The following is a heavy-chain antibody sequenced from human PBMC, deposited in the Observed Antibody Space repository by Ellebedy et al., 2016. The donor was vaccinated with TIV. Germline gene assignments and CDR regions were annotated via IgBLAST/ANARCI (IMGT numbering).Heavy chain of an antibody. V-gene: IGHV4-59*12. Sequence: GSLRLXXTVSGGSINTNNYNWIRQPPGKGLEWIGYISSSGDTRFNSSLKSRVTLSVDTSKNQVSLRLTSVTAADTAVYYCARERGGDAFDLWGQGTMVVVSS. CDR3: ARERGGDAFDL. CDR2: ISSSGDT. D-gene: IGHD6-25*01. CDR1: GGSINTNN. J-gene: IGHJ3*01.